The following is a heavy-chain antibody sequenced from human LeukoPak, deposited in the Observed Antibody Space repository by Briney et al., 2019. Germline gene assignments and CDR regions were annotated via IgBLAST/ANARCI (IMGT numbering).Heavy chain of an antibody. CDR3: ARDRKGYSYGEFDY. CDR1: GGTFSSYA. Sequence: ASVKVSCKASGGTFSSYAISWVRQAPGQGLEWMGGIIPIFGTANYAQKFQGRVTITADKSTSTAYMELSSLRSEDTAVYYCARDRKGYSYGEFDYWGQGTLVTVSS. D-gene: IGHD5-18*01. CDR2: IIPIFGTA. J-gene: IGHJ4*02. V-gene: IGHV1-69*06.